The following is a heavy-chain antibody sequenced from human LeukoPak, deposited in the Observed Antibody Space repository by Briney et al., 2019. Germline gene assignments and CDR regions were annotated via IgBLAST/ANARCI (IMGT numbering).Heavy chain of an antibody. V-gene: IGHV3-53*01. CDR2: IYSGGDT. CDR1: GFTVSSKY. D-gene: IGHD2/OR15-2a*01. Sequence: GGSLRLSCAASGFTVSSKYMSWVRQAPGKGLEWVSVIYSGGDTYYADSVKGRFTISRDNSKNTLYLQMNSLRAEDTAVYYCARVPYHSNLLAFDLWGQGTMVTVSS. CDR3: ARVPYHSNLLAFDL. J-gene: IGHJ3*01.